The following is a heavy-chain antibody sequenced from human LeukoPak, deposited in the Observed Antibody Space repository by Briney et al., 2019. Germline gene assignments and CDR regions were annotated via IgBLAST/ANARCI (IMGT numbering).Heavy chain of an antibody. Sequence: SETLSLTCSVSRGAISSSNYYWGWIRQPPGKGLEWIGNIFYSGTTYYNPSLPSLKSRVTISVDTSKNQFSLKLSSVTAADTAVYYCARGTRQRYSSSWSYNWFDPWGQGTLVTVSS. CDR3: ARGTRQRYSSSWSYNWFDP. D-gene: IGHD6-13*01. V-gene: IGHV4-39*07. CDR2: IFYSGTT. J-gene: IGHJ5*02. CDR1: RGAISSSNYY.